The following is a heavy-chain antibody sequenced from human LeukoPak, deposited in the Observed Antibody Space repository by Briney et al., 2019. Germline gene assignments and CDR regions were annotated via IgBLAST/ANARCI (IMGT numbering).Heavy chain of an antibody. V-gene: IGHV3-23*01. Sequence: GGSLRLSCAASGFTFNSYAMSWVRQAPWERPQWVSGISDSGGNTYYADSVRGRFTISRDNSKNTLYLQMNSLRAEDAAVYYCARHRSSWLIDYWGQGTLVTVSS. J-gene: IGHJ4*02. CDR3: ARHRSSWLIDY. D-gene: IGHD6-6*01. CDR2: ISDSGGNT. CDR1: GFTFNSYA.